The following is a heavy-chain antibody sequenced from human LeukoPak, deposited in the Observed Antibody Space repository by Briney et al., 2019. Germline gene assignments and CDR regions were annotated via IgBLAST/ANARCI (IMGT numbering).Heavy chain of an antibody. CDR3: AKDRSITMIVAVRGSDY. J-gene: IGHJ4*02. D-gene: IGHD3-22*01. Sequence: GGSLRLSCAGSGFTFSSYAMSWIRQAPGKGLEWVSTISGSGGSTYHADSVKGRFTISRDNSKNTLYLQMNSLRAEDTAVYYCAKDRSITMIVAVRGSDYWGQGTLVTVSS. V-gene: IGHV3-23*01. CDR2: ISGSGGST. CDR1: GFTFSSYA.